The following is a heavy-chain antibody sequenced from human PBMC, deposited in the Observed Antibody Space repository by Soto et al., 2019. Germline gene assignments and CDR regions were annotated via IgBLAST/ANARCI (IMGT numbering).Heavy chain of an antibody. CDR2: INHSGST. Sequence: QVQLQQWGAGLLKPSETLSLTCAVYGGSFSGYYWSWIRQPPGKGLEWIGEINHSGSTNYNPSLKSRVTISVDTSNNQFSLMLTSVTAADTAVYYCARRDDWSGFDYWGQGTLVTVSS. CDR1: GGSFSGYY. D-gene: IGHD3-9*01. V-gene: IGHV4-34*01. J-gene: IGHJ4*02. CDR3: ARRDDWSGFDY.